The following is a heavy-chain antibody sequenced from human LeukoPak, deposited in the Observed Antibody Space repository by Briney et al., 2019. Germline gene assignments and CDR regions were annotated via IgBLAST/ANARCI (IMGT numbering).Heavy chain of an antibody. CDR2: IYASGAT. J-gene: IGHJ4*02. CDR3: ARHSSSTSSYNY. D-gene: IGHD2-2*01. CDR1: GGSFSSYY. Sequence: SETLSLTCTVSGGSFSSYYWSWIRQPPGKRLEWIGYIYASGATNYNPSLKSRVTISVDTSKNQFSLKLSSVTAADTAVYYCARHSSSTSSYNYWGQGTLVTVSS. V-gene: IGHV4-4*09.